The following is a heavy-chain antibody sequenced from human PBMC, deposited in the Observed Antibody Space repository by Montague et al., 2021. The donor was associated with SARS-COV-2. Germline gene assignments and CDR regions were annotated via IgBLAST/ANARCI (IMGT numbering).Heavy chain of an antibody. CDR2: TCYRSKWYN. Sequence: CAISGDSVSSNIATWNWIRQSPSRGLEWLGRTCYRSKWYNDYAESVKSRITIDPDTSKHQFSLHLNSVTPEDTAVYYCARIPVGSKYYFDFWGQGTMVPVSS. CDR3: ARIPVGSKYYFDF. D-gene: IGHD2-2*01. V-gene: IGHV6-1*01. J-gene: IGHJ4*02. CDR1: GDSVSSNIAT.